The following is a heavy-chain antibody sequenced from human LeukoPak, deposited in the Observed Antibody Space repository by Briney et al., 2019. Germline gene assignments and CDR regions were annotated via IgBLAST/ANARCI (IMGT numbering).Heavy chain of an antibody. CDR2: IKADGSEK. Sequence: GGSLRLSCAASRFSLSNYWMTWVRQAPGKVLEWVATIKADGSEKYYVGSVKGRFTVFRDNAKNSLFLQMNSLRAEDTSVYYCVRVGLRGISYHMDVWGNGTTVTVSS. J-gene: IGHJ6*03. D-gene: IGHD5-12*01. V-gene: IGHV3-7*01. CDR3: VRVGLRGISYHMDV. CDR1: RFSLSNYW.